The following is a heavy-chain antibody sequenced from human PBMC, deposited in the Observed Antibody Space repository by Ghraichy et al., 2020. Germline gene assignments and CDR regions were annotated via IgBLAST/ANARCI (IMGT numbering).Heavy chain of an antibody. V-gene: IGHV4-31*11. Sequence: SETLSLTCAVSGDSVTSGDYFWTWIRQHPGKGLEWLGYIENSGRTHYNPSLKSRLTVSMDTSKNHIYLQITSVTAADTAVYYCARDPNIGAFDYYFDFWGLGTLVAVSS. J-gene: IGHJ4*02. D-gene: IGHD2/OR15-2a*01. CDR1: GDSVTSGDYF. CDR2: IENSGRT. CDR3: ARDPNIGAFDYYFDF.